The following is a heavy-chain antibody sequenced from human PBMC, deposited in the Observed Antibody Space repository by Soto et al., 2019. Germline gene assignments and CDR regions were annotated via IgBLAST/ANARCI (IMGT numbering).Heavy chain of an antibody. V-gene: IGHV4-4*02. J-gene: IGHJ6*02. CDR2: IYHSGST. Sequence: QVQLQESGPGLVKPSGTLSLTCAVSGGSISSSNWWSWVRQPPGKGLEWIGEIYHSGSTNYNPSLKSRVIISVDKSKNQFSLKLSSVTAADTAVYYCARAQLPNSSSWYRRYYYYYGMDVWGQGTTVTVSS. D-gene: IGHD6-13*01. CDR1: GGSISSSNW. CDR3: ARAQLPNSSSWYRRYYYYYGMDV.